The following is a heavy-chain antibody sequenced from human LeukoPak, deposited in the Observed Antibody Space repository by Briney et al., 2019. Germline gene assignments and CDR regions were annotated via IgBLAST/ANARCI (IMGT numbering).Heavy chain of an antibody. CDR3: ARRSGVLDSRDSRYYFDH. D-gene: IGHD3-22*01. Sequence: SQTLSLTCIVSSGPISSHNWSGIRQPPGRGLEYIGYIYYSGSTDYNPSLKSRVTISLDTSKNQFSLNLTSVTAADTAVYYCARRSGVLDSRDSRYYFDHWGQGTLVTVSS. CDR1: SGPISSHN. J-gene: IGHJ4*02. CDR2: IYYSGST. V-gene: IGHV4-59*11.